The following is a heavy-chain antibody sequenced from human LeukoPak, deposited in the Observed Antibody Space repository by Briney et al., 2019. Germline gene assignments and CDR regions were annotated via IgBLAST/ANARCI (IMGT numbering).Heavy chain of an antibody. D-gene: IGHD6-13*01. CDR3: ARDGIAAAGQYYCYGMDV. V-gene: IGHV3-33*01. CDR1: GFTFSRYG. J-gene: IGHJ6*02. CDR2: IWYDGDSK. Sequence: GGSLRLSCAASGFTFSRYGMHWVRQAPGKGLEWVAGIWYDGDSKYYADSVKGRFTISRDNSKNTLYLQMNSLRAEDTAVYFCARDGIAAAGQYYCYGMDVWGQGTTVTVSS.